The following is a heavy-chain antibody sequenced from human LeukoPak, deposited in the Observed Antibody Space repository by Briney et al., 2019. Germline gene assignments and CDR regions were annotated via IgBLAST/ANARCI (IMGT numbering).Heavy chain of an antibody. CDR1: GFTFSNYA. D-gene: IGHD2-15*01. V-gene: IGHV3-23*01. J-gene: IGHJ4*02. CDR2: ISRSDDKT. Sequence: GGSLRLSCSACGFTFSNYAMTWVRQAPGQGLEWVSTISRSDDKTYYAASVKGRFTISRDNSKNTLYLQMNSLRAADTAIYYCARFCGPSTCYSGFDSWGQGTLVTVSS. CDR3: ARFCGPSTCYSGFDS.